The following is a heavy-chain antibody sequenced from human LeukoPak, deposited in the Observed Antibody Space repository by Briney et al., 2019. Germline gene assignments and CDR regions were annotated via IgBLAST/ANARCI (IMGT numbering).Heavy chain of an antibody. D-gene: IGHD6-19*01. CDR1: GGSINSDF. V-gene: IGHV4-59*01. CDR3: AKVGAVADTQGMGYFDY. J-gene: IGHJ4*02. CDR2: VYSTGST. Sequence: SETLSLTCTVSGGSINSDFWSWIRQPPGQGLEGIGNVYSTGSTNYNPSLSSRVSISIDTSKNQFSLKLTSVTAADTAVYYCAKVGAVADTQGMGYFDYWGQGTLVTVSS.